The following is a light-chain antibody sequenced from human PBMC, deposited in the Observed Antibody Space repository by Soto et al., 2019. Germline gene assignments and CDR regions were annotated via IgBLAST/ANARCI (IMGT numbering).Light chain of an antibody. CDR2: EAS. V-gene: IGKV1-5*03. J-gene: IGKJ1*01. CDR1: QSISNY. Sequence: DIQMTQSPSTLSASVGDRVTITCRASQSISNYLAWYQQKPGKAPKVLIYEASSLESGVPSRFGGSGSGTEFTLTIGSLQPDDFATYFCLQYNTYSPWTFGQGTKVEIK. CDR3: LQYNTYSPWT.